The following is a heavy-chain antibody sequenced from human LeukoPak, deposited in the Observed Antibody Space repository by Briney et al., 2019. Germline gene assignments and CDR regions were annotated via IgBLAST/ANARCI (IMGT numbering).Heavy chain of an antibody. CDR2: INHSGST. D-gene: IGHD2-21*02. Sequence: PSETLSLTCAVYGGSFSPYYWSWIRQPPGKGLEWIGEINHSGSTNYNPSLKSRVTISVDTSKNQFSLRLSSVTAADTAVYYCARGGFYCGGGCYVDYWGQGTLSPSPQ. J-gene: IGHJ4*02. CDR1: GGSFSPYY. V-gene: IGHV4-34*01. CDR3: ARGGFYCGGGCYVDY.